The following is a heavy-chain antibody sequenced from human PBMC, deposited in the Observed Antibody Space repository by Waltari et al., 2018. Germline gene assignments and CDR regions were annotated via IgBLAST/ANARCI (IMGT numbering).Heavy chain of an antibody. CDR1: GGSFSGYY. V-gene: IGHV4-34*01. CDR2: INHSGST. CDR3: ARGGVEIPTGFDP. J-gene: IGHJ5*02. Sequence: QVQLQQWGAGLLKPSETLSLTCAVYGGSFSGYYWSWIRQPPGKGLEWSGEINHSGSTNYNPSLMSRVTISVDTSKNQFSLKLSSVTAADTAVYYCARGGVEIPTGFDPWGQGTLVTVSS.